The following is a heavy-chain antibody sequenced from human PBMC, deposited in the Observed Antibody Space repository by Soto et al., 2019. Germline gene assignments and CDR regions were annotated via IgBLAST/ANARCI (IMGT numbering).Heavy chain of an antibody. D-gene: IGHD1-26*01. CDR1: GYSVSSSNW. Sequence: QVQLQESGPGLVKPSDTLSLACAVSGYSVSSSNWWGWIRQPPGKGLEWIGYIYYSGTTYYNPSLKCRVTMSVDTSKNQFSLKLTSVTAVDTAVSYCARREIQGPIVYCGQGTLVTVSS. CDR2: IYYSGTT. V-gene: IGHV4-28*01. CDR3: ARREIQGPIVY. J-gene: IGHJ4*02.